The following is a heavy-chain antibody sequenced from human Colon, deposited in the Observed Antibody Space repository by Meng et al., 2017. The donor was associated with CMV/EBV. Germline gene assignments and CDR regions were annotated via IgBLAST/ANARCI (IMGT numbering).Heavy chain of an antibody. CDR1: GFIFSDYY. J-gene: IGHJ4*02. CDR2: IYYSGST. CDR3: ARQGGYDSPVGY. V-gene: IGHV4-59*01. Sequence: ESLKISCEASGFIFSDYYMSWIRQAPGKGLEWIGYIYYSGSTNYNPSLKSRVTISLDTSKNQFSLNLSSVTAADTAVYYCARQGGYDSPVGYWGQGTLVTVSS. D-gene: IGHD5-12*01.